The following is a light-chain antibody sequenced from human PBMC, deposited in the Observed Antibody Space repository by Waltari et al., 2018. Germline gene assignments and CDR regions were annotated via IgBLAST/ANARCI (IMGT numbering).Light chain of an antibody. CDR2: EVF. J-gene: IGKJ1*01. V-gene: IGKV2-29*02. Sequence: DIVMTQTPVSLSVTPGQPASISCKSTQSLLHSDGKTYLYWYLQRPGQSPQLLIYEVFRRFSGVPDKFSGSGSGIDFTLQISTVEAEDVGVYFYMQGLHIPWTFGQGTKVEIK. CDR1: QSLLHSDGKTY. CDR3: MQGLHIPWT.